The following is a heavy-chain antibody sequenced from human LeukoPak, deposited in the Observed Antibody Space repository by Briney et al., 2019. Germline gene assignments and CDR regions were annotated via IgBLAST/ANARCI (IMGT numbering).Heavy chain of an antibody. CDR2: IGPTGSDR. CDR3: AKNYYDSSGYYYYFDY. D-gene: IGHD3-22*01. J-gene: IGHJ4*02. V-gene: IGHV3-21*04. Sequence: PGGSLRLSCTASGLTFSTSGLNWVRQAPGKGLEWVASIGPTGSDRYHADSIKGRFTISRDNANNFLYLQMNSLRAEDTAVYYCAKNYYDSSGYYYYFDYWGQGTLVTVSS. CDR1: GLTFSTSG.